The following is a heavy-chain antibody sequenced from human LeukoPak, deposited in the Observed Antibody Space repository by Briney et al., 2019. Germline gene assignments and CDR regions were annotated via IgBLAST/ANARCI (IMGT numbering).Heavy chain of an antibody. V-gene: IGHV3-23*01. CDR2: ISTSSGRT. Sequence: GGSLRLSCAASGFTFSSHVISWVRQTPGKGLEWVSAISTSSGRTYYADSVKGRFTISRDNAKNSLYLQMNSLRAEDTAVYYCAIDGDAFDIWGQGTMVTVSS. CDR1: GFTFSSHV. CDR3: AIDGDAFDI. J-gene: IGHJ3*02.